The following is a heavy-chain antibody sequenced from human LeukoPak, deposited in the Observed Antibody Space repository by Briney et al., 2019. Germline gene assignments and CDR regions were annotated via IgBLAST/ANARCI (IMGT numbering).Heavy chain of an antibody. V-gene: IGHV4-34*01. D-gene: IGHD5-18*01. CDR1: GGSFSGYY. CDR2: INHSGST. J-gene: IGHJ4*02. CDR3: ARGPALWIQPAHYFDY. Sequence: SETLSLTCAVYGGSFSGYYWSWIRQPPGKGLEWIGEINHSGSTNYNPSLKSRVTISVDTSKNQFSLKLSSVTAADTAVYYCARGPALWIQPAHYFDYWGQGTLVTVSS.